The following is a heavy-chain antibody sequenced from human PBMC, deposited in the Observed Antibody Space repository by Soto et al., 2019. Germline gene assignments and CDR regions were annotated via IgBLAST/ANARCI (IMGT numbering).Heavy chain of an antibody. CDR2: ITTDKGKT. V-gene: IGHV1-18*01. CDR3: ATRSPAFEY. CDR1: GYTFTSYG. Sequence: QVQLVQSGPEVKKPGASVKVSCKTSGYTFTSYGISWVRQAPGQGLEWMGWITTDKGKTNYAQKYQGRVTMTTDTSTSTDYMHLRSLRSDDTAVYYCATRSPAFEYWGQGTMVTVSS. J-gene: IGHJ4*02.